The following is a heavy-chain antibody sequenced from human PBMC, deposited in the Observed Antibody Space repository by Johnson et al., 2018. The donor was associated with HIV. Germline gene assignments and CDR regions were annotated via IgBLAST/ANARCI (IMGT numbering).Heavy chain of an antibody. CDR3: ARDKSKVTSAPDQEAFDI. D-gene: IGHD6-13*01. CDR1: GFTFSSYW. J-gene: IGHJ3*02. CDR2: IKQDGSEK. Sequence: VQLVESGGGLFQPGGSLRLSCAASGFTFSSYWMSWVRQAPGKGLEWVANIKQDGSEKYYVDSVKGRFTISRDNVKNSLYLQMNSLRAEDTAIYFCARDKSKVTSAPDQEAFDIWGQGTMVTVSS. V-gene: IGHV3-7*01.